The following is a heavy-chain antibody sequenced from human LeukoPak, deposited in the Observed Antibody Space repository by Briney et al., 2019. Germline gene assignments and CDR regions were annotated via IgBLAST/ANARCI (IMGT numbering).Heavy chain of an antibody. CDR2: INPKSGAT. Sequence: ASVEVSCKTSGYVFINYYIHWVRLAPGQGLQWMGWINPKSGATNYAQSFQGRVALTTDTSISTAFMELSNLRPDDTAIYFCARSVTYNWFDPWGQGTRVTVSS. CDR1: GYVFINYY. CDR3: ARSVTYNWFDP. J-gene: IGHJ5*02. V-gene: IGHV1-2*02. D-gene: IGHD2-21*02.